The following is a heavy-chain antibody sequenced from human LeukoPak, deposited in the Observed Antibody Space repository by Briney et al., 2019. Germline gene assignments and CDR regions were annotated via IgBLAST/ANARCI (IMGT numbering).Heavy chain of an antibody. CDR1: GFIFSSFG. V-gene: IGHV3-33*01. CDR2: IWYDGNTK. J-gene: IGHJ4*02. Sequence: GGSLRLSCAASGFIFSSFGIHWVRQAPGRGLEWVALIWYDGNTKYYSDSVKGRFSISRDNSKNTLYLQMNSLRAEDAAVYYCARDLSGTYMVDYWGQGTLVTVSS. D-gene: IGHD1-26*01. CDR3: ARDLSGTYMVDY.